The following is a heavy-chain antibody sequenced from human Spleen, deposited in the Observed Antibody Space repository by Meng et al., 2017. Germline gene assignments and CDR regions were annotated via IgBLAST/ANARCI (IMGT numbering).Heavy chain of an antibody. V-gene: IGHV3-23*01. CDR1: GFTFSSYA. CDR3: AKDEGRYGDYPASFDY. D-gene: IGHD4-17*01. J-gene: IGHJ4*02. CDR2: ISGSGDST. Sequence: GESLKISCAASGFTFSSYAMSWVRQAPGKGLEWVSAISGSGDSTYYADSVKGRFTISRDNSKNTLFLQMNSLRAEDTAVYYCAKDEGRYGDYPASFDYWGQGTLVTVSS.